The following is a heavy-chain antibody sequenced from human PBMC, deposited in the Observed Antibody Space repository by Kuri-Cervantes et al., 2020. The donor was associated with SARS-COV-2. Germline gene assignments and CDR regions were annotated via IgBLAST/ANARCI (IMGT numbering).Heavy chain of an antibody. V-gene: IGHV1-69*06. CDR2: IIPIFGTA. CDR3: ATVGPRGVPYYYYYGMDV. D-gene: IGHD3-10*01. CDR1: GGTFSSYA. J-gene: IGHJ6*02. Sequence: SVKVSCKASGGTFSSYAISWVRQAPGQGLEWMGGIIPIFGTANYAQKFQGRVTMTEDTSTDTAYMELSSLRSEDTAVYYCATVGPRGVPYYYYYGMDVWGQATTATVSS.